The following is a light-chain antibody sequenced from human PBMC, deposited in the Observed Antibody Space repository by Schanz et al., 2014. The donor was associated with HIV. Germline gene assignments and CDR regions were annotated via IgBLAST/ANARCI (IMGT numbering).Light chain of an antibody. Sequence: QSALTQPPSASGSPGQSVTISCTGTRSDIGTHDFVSWYQLHPGKAPKLMIYEVTKRPSGVPARFSGSKSGNTASLTVSGLQTDDEADYYCSSYGGGDTVAFGGGTQLTVL. CDR3: SSYGGGDTVA. CDR1: RSDIGTHDF. CDR2: EVT. V-gene: IGLV2-8*01. J-gene: IGLJ2*01.